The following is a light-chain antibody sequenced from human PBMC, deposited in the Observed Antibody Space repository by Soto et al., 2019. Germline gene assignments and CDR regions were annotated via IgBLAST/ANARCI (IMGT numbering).Light chain of an antibody. Sequence: DIQMTQSPSSLSASVGDRFTITCRASQSISSNLNWYQQKPGKAPNVLIYAASSLQSGVPSRFSGSGSGTDFTLTISSLQPEDSATYYCQQSYSTPWTFGQGTKVE. CDR2: AAS. V-gene: IGKV1-39*01. CDR1: QSISSN. J-gene: IGKJ1*01. CDR3: QQSYSTPWT.